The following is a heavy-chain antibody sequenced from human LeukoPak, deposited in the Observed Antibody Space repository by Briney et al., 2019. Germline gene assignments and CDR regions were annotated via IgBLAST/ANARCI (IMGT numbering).Heavy chain of an antibody. CDR3: ASSGSYWIRGWFDP. V-gene: IGHV4-4*09. D-gene: IGHD2-2*03. Sequence: SETLSLTCTVSGGSISSYYWSWIRQPPGKGLEWIGYIYTSGSTNYNPSLKSRVTISVDTSKNQFSLKLSSVTAADTAVYYCASSGSYWIRGWFDPWGQGTLVTVCS. CDR1: GGSISSYY. CDR2: IYTSGST. J-gene: IGHJ5*02.